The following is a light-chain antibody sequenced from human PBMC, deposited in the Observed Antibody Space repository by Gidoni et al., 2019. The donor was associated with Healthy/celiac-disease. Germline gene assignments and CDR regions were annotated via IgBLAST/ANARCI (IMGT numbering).Light chain of an antibody. Sequence: DIVMTQSPLSLPVTPGEPASISCRSSQCLLHSNGYSYLDWYLQKPGQSPQLLIYLGSNRASGVPDRFSGSGSGTDFTLKISRVEAEDVGVYYCMQALQTLWTFGQGTKVEIK. CDR1: QCLLHSNGYSY. V-gene: IGKV2-28*01. CDR2: LGS. CDR3: MQALQTLWT. J-gene: IGKJ1*01.